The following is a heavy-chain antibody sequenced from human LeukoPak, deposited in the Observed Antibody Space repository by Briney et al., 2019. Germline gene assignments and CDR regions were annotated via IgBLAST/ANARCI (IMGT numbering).Heavy chain of an antibody. Sequence: GGSLRLSCAASGFTFSSYAMSWVRQAPGKGLECVSAISGSGGSTYYADSVKGRFTISRDNSKNTLYLQMNSLRAEDTAVYYCAKDDYGDHYYYYYGMDVWGQGTTVTVSS. CDR1: GFTFSSYA. J-gene: IGHJ6*02. CDR3: AKDDYGDHYYYYYGMDV. V-gene: IGHV3-23*01. CDR2: ISGSGGST. D-gene: IGHD4-17*01.